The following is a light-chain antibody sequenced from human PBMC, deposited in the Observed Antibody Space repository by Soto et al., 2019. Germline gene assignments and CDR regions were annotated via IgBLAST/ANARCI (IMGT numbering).Light chain of an antibody. J-gene: IGLJ2*01. CDR2: DNN. V-gene: IGLV1-51*01. CDR3: GTWDDSLRTVI. CDR1: TSNIGSNY. Sequence: QSVLTQPPSVSAAPGQKVSISCSGRTSNIGSNYVSWYQQLPGTAPKLLIYDNNERPSGIPDRLSGSKSGTSATLGIAGLQTGDEAVYFCGTWDDSLRTVIFGGGTKLTVL.